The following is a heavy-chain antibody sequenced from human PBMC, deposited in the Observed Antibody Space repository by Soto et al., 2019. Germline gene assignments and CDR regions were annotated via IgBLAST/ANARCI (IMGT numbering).Heavy chain of an antibody. CDR1: GFTFSSYA. CDR3: ASTIFGVVSRPSHFDY. V-gene: IGHV3-21*01. CDR2: ISSSSSYI. J-gene: IGHJ4*02. Sequence: PGGSLRLSCAASGFTFSSYAMHWVRQAPGKGLEWVSSISSSSSYIYYADSVKGRFTISRDNAKNSLYLQMNSLRAEDTAVYYCASTIFGVVSRPSHFDYWGQGTLVTVSS. D-gene: IGHD3-3*01.